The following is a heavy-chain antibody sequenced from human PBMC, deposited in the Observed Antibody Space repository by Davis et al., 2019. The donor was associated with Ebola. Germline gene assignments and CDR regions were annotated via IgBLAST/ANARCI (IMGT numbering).Heavy chain of an antibody. D-gene: IGHD2-2*01. CDR1: GFTLSNAW. V-gene: IGHV3-15*01. J-gene: IGHJ6*04. CDR2: IKSKTDGGTT. CDR3: TTSGIVVVPAASAGLDV. Sequence: PGGSLRLSCAASGFTLSNAWMSWVRQAPGKGLEWVGRIKSKTDGGTTDYAAPVKGRFTISRGDSENTLYLQMNSLKTEDTAIYYCTTSGIVVVPAASAGLDVWGKGTTVTVSS.